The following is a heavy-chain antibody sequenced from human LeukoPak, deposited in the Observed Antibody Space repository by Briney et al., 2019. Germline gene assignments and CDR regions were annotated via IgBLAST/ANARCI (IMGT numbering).Heavy chain of an antibody. CDR3: ARLGGYCSNGVCYTGYFDD. Sequence: SETLSLTCTVSSGSISSHYWSWIRQPPGKGLEWIGYIYYSGSTNYNPSLKSRVTILVDMSKNQFSLKLSSVTAADTAVYYCARLGGYCSNGVCYTGYFDDWGQGALVTVSS. V-gene: IGHV4-59*08. CDR1: SGSISSHY. D-gene: IGHD2-8*01. J-gene: IGHJ4*02. CDR2: IYYSGST.